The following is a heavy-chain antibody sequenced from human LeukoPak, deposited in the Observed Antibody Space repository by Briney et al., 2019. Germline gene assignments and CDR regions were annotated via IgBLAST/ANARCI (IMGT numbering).Heavy chain of an antibody. D-gene: IGHD5-12*01. Sequence: PGGSLRLSCAASGFTFSSYSMNWVRQAPGKGLEWVSSISSSSSYIYYADSVKGRFTISRDNAKNSLYLQMNSLRAEDTAVYYCARDPESSGNGGDWFDPWGQGTLVTVSS. CDR2: ISSSSSYI. CDR1: GFTFSSYS. V-gene: IGHV3-21*01. J-gene: IGHJ5*02. CDR3: ARDPESSGNGGDWFDP.